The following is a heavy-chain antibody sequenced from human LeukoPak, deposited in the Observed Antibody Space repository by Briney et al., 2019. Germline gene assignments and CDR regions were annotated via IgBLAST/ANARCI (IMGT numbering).Heavy chain of an antibody. D-gene: IGHD3-3*01. V-gene: IGHV4-39*01. CDR2: IYYSGNT. CDR1: GFTFSSYA. J-gene: IGHJ4*02. CDR3: ARQTGAGLFILP. Sequence: PGGSLRLSCAASGFTFSSYAMSWVRQAPGKGLEWVGSIYYSGNTYYNPSLKSRVTISVDTSKNQFSLILTSVTAADTAVYYCARQTGAGLFILPGGQGTLVTVSS.